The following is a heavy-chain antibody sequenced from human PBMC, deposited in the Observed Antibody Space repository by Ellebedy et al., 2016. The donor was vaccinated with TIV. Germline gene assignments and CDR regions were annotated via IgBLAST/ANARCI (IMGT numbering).Heavy chain of an antibody. CDR1: GYSFLTYW. CDR2: IYPDDSDT. D-gene: IGHD2-21*02. J-gene: IGHJ4*02. Sequence: GESLKISCQGSGYSFLTYWIGWVRQRPGKGLEWMGMIYPDDSDTRYSPSFQGLVTISADKSISTAYLQWSSLKASDTAMYYCARQSWGGSGDWYWGQGTLLTVSS. V-gene: IGHV5-51*01. CDR3: ARQSWGGSGDWY.